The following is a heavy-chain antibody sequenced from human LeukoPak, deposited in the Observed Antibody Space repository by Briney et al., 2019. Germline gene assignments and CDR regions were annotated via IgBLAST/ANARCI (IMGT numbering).Heavy chain of an antibody. Sequence: PGGSLRLSCAASGFTLDDYDMHCVRQRPGKGAEWVSGFCSNSDAVPYADSLRRRFTISRDNAKNSLYLHMNSLRDEDTAFYYCAKDRWTIFGVSSGVGWFDPWGQGTLVSVSS. CDR3: AKDRWTIFGVSSGVGWFDP. CDR1: GFTLDDYD. J-gene: IGHJ5*02. V-gene: IGHV3-9*01. D-gene: IGHD3-3*01. CDR2: FCSNSDAV.